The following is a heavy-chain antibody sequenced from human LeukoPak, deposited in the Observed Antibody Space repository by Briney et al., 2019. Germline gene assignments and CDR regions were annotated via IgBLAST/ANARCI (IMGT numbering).Heavy chain of an antibody. V-gene: IGHV1-2*02. CDR1: GYTFSGHY. CDR2: ISPDSGAS. CDR3: AKERARVATMVDGFEV. Sequence: ASVTVSCKASGYTFSGHYIHWVRQAPGQGLEWMGWISPDSGASKYARRLQGRVIMTRDTSIKTAYMEVGSLRSDDTAVYYCAKERARVATMVDGFEVWGQGTMVSVS. D-gene: IGHD5-12*01. J-gene: IGHJ3*01.